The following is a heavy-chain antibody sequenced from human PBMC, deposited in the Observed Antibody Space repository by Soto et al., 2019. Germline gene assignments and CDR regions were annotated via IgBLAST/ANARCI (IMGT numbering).Heavy chain of an antibody. CDR1: GGSISSYY. V-gene: IGHV4-59*01. CDR3: ARCAPFWSGYLNYYYYMDV. Sequence: PSETLSLTCTVSGGSISSYYWSWIRQPPGKGLEWIGYIYYSGSTNYNPSLKSRVTISVDTSKNQFSLKLSSVTAADTAVYYCARCAPFWSGYLNYYYYMDVWGKGTTVTVSS. J-gene: IGHJ6*03. D-gene: IGHD3-3*01. CDR2: IYYSGST.